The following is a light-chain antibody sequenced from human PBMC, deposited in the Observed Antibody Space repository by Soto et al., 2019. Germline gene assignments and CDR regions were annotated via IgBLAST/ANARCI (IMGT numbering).Light chain of an antibody. V-gene: IGKV3-20*01. J-gene: IGKJ2*01. CDR1: KSVSSSY. Sequence: ELAWTQTQGTLYFSPGESAPISCRARKSVSSSYLAWYQQKPGQAPRLLIYGASSRATGIPDRFSGSGSGTDFTLTISRLEPEDLAVYYCQQYGSSPYTFGQGTKLEIK. CDR2: GAS. CDR3: QQYGSSPYT.